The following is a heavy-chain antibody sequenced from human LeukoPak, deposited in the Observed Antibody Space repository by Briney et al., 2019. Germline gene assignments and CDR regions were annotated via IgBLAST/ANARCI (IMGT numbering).Heavy chain of an antibody. J-gene: IGHJ5*02. D-gene: IGHD6-13*01. CDR2: INPNSGDT. Sequence: GASVTVSCKASGYTFTAYYLHWVRQAPGQGLEWMGWINPNSGDTNYAQKFQGRVTMTRDTSISTAYMELSSLSSEDTAVYYCAREGDSSSVGWFDPWGQGTLVTVSS. V-gene: IGHV1-2*02. CDR3: AREGDSSSVGWFDP. CDR1: GYTFTAYY.